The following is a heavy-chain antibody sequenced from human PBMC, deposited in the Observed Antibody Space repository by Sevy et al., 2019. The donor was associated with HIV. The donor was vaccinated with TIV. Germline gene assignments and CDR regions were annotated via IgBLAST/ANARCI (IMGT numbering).Heavy chain of an antibody. CDR3: ARDLEFYDYGDYGPAFMPDY. D-gene: IGHD4-17*01. Sequence: GGSLRLSCAASGFTFSRYWMHWVRQVPGKGLVWVSRINGDGSNPLYADSVKGRFTISRDIAKNTLHLQMNSLRAEDTAVYYCARDLEFYDYGDYGPAFMPDYWGQGTLVTVSS. J-gene: IGHJ4*02. CDR2: INGDGSNP. CDR1: GFTFSRYW. V-gene: IGHV3-74*01.